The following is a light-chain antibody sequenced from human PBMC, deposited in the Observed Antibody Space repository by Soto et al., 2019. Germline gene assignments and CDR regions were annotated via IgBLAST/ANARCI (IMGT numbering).Light chain of an antibody. CDR1: QSISSW. CDR2: KAS. J-gene: IGKJ1*01. V-gene: IGKV1-5*03. CDR3: QQYNSYSSWT. Sequence: DIQMTQSPSTLSASVGDRVTITCRASQSISSWLAWYQQKPGKAPKLLIYKASSLESGVPSRFIGSGSGTEFTLTIISLQPDDFATYYCQQYNSYSSWTFGQGTKVEIK.